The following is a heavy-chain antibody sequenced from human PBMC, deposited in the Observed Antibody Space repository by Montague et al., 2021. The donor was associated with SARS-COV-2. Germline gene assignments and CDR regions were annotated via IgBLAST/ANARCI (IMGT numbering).Heavy chain of an antibody. CDR2: IYYSGPT. CDR3: ARDFSATSGLYEVYELDX. V-gene: IGHV4-61*02. CDR1: GGSISSGTNY. Sequence: TLSLTCTVSGGSISSGTNYWSWLRQPAGKGLEWLGRIYYSGPTNYNPSLKSPVTMSVATSKNQFSLILMSVTAADTAVYYCARDFSATSGLYEVYELDXWGRGIQVTVSS. D-gene: IGHD6-19*01. J-gene: IGHJ4*02.